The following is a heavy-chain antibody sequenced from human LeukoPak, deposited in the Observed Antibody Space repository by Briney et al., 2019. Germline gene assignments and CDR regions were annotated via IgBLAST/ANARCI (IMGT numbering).Heavy chain of an antibody. CDR2: INSDGGGA. D-gene: IGHD3-10*01. J-gene: IGHJ4*02. CDR3: ARAGYYFDY. Sequence: GGSLRLSCAASGITFGNSWMHWVRQAPGKGLVWISRINSDGGGAIYADSVKGRFTVSRDNAKNSLYLQMNSLRAEDTAVYYCARAGYYFDYWGQGTLVTVSS. V-gene: IGHV3-74*01. CDR1: GITFGNSW.